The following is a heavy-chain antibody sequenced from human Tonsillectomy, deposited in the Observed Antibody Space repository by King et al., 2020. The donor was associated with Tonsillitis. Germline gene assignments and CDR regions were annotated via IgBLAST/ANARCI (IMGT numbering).Heavy chain of an antibody. CDR2: TRNKAKRYTT. J-gene: IGHJ3*02. CDR1: GFTISDHY. CDR3: ARVLDYYDSSGSSIDAFDI. D-gene: IGHD3-22*01. Sequence: VQLVESGGGLVQPGGSLRLSCAASGFTISDHYMDWVRQAPGKGLEWVGRTRNKAKRYTTHYAASVKGRFTISRDDSQNSLYLQMNSLKTEDTAVYYCARVLDYYDSSGSSIDAFDIWVQGTTVTVSS. V-gene: IGHV3-72*01.